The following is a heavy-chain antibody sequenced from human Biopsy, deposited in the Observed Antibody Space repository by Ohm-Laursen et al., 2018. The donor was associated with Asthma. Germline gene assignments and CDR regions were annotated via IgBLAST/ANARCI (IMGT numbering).Heavy chain of an antibody. D-gene: IGHD5-12*01. J-gene: IGHJ6*02. V-gene: IGHV1-69*13. CDR3: ARGYSGSDRIVYYYSGLEV. CDR2: LIPVLGTP. Sequence: ASVKVSCKASGDSFSNYAISWVRQAPGQGLEWMGGLIPVLGTPDHAQIFEGRVTIAADESTSTAYMELSSLSSEDTAVYYCARGYSGSDRIVYYYSGLEVWGQGTTVTVSS. CDR1: GDSFSNYA.